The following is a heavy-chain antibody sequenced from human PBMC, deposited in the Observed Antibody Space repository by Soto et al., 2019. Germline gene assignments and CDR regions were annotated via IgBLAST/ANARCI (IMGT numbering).Heavy chain of an antibody. V-gene: IGHV3-23*01. J-gene: IGHJ4*02. Sequence: GSLSLSCAASGFTFSSYAMSWVRQAPGKGLEWVSGISGSGDSTYYPDSVKGRFTTSRDNSKNTLYLQMNSLRADDTAVYYCTRYSYGGSEYWGQGSLVSVGS. CDR3: TRYSYGGSEY. CDR2: ISGSGDST. CDR1: GFTFSSYA. D-gene: IGHD5-18*01.